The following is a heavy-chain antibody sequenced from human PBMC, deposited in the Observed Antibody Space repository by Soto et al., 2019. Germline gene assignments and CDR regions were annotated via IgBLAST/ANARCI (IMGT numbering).Heavy chain of an antibody. CDR2: ISGSGGST. J-gene: IGHJ6*02. CDR3: ASPTMVRGVIPCYYYGMDV. D-gene: IGHD3-10*01. Sequence: EVQLLESGGGLVQPGGSLRLSCAASGFTFSSYAMSWVRQAPGKGLEWVSAISGSGGSTYYADSVKGRFTISRDNSKNTLYLQMNSLRAEDTAVYYCASPTMVRGVIPCYYYGMDVWGQGTTVTVSS. V-gene: IGHV3-23*01. CDR1: GFTFSSYA.